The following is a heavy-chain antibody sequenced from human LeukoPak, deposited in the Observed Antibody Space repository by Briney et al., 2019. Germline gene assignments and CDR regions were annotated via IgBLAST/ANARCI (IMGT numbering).Heavy chain of an antibody. CDR2: INSVGSST. V-gene: IGHV3-74*01. CDR1: GFIFSTYW. Sequence: GGSLRLSCTASGFIFSTYWMHWVRQAPGKGLVWVSRINSVGSSTNYADSVKGRFTISRDNSKNTLYLQMNSLRAEDTAVYYCAKVIYDYVWGTFDYWGQGTLVTVSS. D-gene: IGHD3-16*01. J-gene: IGHJ4*02. CDR3: AKVIYDYVWGTFDY.